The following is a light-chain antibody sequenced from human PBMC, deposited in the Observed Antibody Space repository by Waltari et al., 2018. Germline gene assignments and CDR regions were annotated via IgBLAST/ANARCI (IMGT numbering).Light chain of an antibody. J-gene: IGLJ1*01. CDR2: GVS. Sequence: QSALTQPASVSGSPGQSIAISCPGPSSDAGGNNFVSWYQQHPGKAPKLLISGVSNRPSGVSDRFSGSKSGNTASLTISGLQAEDEADYYCTSYRSLTTLVFGTGTKVTVL. CDR3: TSYRSLTTLV. CDR1: SSDAGGNNF. V-gene: IGLV2-14*01.